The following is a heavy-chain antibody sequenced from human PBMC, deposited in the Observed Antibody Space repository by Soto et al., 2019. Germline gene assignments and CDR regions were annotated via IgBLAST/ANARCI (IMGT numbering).Heavy chain of an antibody. V-gene: IGHV3-48*03. J-gene: IGHJ4*02. CDR3: ARDTGFWSEIDY. CDR2: ISTSGDTI. D-gene: IGHD3-3*01. CDR1: GFIFSSYE. Sequence: PGGSLRLSCAVYGFIFSSYEMNWVRQAPGKGLEWISFISTSGDTIYHADSVKGRFTISRDNAKNSLYLQMNSLRAEDTAIYYCARDTGFWSEIDYWGQGTLVTVS.